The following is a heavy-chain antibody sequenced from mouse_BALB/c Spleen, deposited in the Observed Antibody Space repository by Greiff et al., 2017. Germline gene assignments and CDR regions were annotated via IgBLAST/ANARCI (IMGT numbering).Heavy chain of an antibody. CDR3: ARDPLLRFDY. Sequence: VQVVESGGGLVQPGGSLKLSCAASGFTFSSYGMSWVRQTPDKRLELVATINSNGGSTYYPDSVKGRFTISRDNAKNTLYLQMSSLKSEDTAMYYCARDPLLRFDYWGQGTTLTVSS. D-gene: IGHD1-1*01. CDR2: INSNGGST. CDR1: GFTFSSYG. J-gene: IGHJ2*01. V-gene: IGHV5-6-3*01.